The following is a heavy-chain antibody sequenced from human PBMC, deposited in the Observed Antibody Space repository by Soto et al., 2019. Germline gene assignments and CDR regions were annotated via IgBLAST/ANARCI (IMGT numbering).Heavy chain of an antibody. CDR2: LTPIFGTA. D-gene: IGHD1-26*01. Sequence: SVKVFCKASGGTFSSYAFSWVRQAPGEGLEWMGGLTPIFGTANYAQKFQGRVTITADESTSTAYMELSSLRSEDTAVNYCARALGPLDYWGQGTQVTVSS. J-gene: IGHJ4*02. CDR1: GGTFSSYA. CDR3: ARALGPLDY. V-gene: IGHV1-69*13.